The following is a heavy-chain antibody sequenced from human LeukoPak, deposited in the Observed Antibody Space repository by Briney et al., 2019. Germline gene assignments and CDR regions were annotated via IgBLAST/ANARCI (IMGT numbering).Heavy chain of an antibody. CDR2: ISAYNGNT. CDR1: GYTFTSYG. D-gene: IGHD6-13*01. CDR3: ATASFGSSSWYIEDFQH. J-gene: IGHJ1*01. V-gene: IGHV1-18*01. Sequence: ASVKVSCKASGYTFTSYGISWVRQAPGQGLEWMGWISAYNGNTNYAQKLQGRVTMTTDTSTSTAYMELRSLRSDDTAVYYCATASFGSSSWYIEDFQHWGQGTLVTVSS.